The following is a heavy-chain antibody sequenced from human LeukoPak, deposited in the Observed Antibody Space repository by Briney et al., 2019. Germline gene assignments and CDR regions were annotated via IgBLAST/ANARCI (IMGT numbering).Heavy chain of an antibody. J-gene: IGHJ6*03. CDR2: INAGNGNT. CDR3: ARGAYDSSGYYYVGYYYYYYMDV. Sequence: ASVKVSCKASGYTFTNYAMHWVRQAPGQRLEWMGWINAGNGNTKYSQEFQGRVTITRNTSISTAYMELSSLRSEDTAVYYCARGAYDSSGYYYVGYYYYYYMDVWGKGTTVTVSS. V-gene: IGHV1-3*03. D-gene: IGHD3-22*01. CDR1: GYTFTNYA.